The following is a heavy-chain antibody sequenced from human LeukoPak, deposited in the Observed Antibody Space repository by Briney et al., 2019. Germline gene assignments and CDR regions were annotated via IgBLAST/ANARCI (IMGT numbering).Heavy chain of an antibody. D-gene: IGHD2-15*01. CDR1: GGSMSIYY. J-gene: IGHJ4*02. CDR2: VSYSGST. Sequence: SETLSLTCSVAGGSMSIYYWSWIRQPPGKGLEWIGYVSYSGSTNYNPSLKSRVTISVDTSKNQFSLKLSSVTAVDTAVYYCASLSRVAGTFSEFLFRGQGTLVTVSS. CDR3: ASLSRVAGTFSEFLF. V-gene: IGHV4-59*01.